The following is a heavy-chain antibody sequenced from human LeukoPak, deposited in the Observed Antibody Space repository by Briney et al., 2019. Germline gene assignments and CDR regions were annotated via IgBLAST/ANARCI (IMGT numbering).Heavy chain of an antibody. CDR1: GFTFSNYW. J-gene: IGHJ4*02. Sequence: GGSLRLSCAASGFTFSNYWMHWVRQAPGKGLVWVSRIYNDGSSTSYADSVKGRFTISRDNAKSTLYLQMNSLRAEDTAVYYCTRPPLESSHGVVAYWGQGTLVTVSS. CDR2: IYNDGSST. CDR3: TRPPLESSHGVVAY. V-gene: IGHV3-74*01. D-gene: IGHD5-24*01.